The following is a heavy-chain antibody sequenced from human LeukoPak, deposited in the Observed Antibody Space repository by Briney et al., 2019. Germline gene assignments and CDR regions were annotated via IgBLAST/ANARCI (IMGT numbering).Heavy chain of an antibody. J-gene: IGHJ4*02. CDR3: AKDLYLTGYSFDY. CDR1: GSTFSSYG. CDR2: ISYDGSNK. Sequence: GGSLPVSCAASGSTFSSYGVHWVRQAPGKGLEWVAVISYDGSNKYYADSVKGRFTISRDNSKNTLYLQMNSLRAEDTAVYYCAKDLYLTGYSFDYWGQGALVTASP. V-gene: IGHV3-30*18. D-gene: IGHD3-9*01.